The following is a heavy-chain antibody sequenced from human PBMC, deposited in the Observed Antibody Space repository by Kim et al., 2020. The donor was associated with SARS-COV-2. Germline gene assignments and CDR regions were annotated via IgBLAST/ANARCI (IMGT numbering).Heavy chain of an antibody. CDR2: ISYDGSNK. Sequence: GGSLRLSCAASGFTFSSYGMHWVRQAPGKGLEWVAVISYDGSNKYYADSVKGRFTISRDNSKNTLYLQMNSLRAEDTAVYYCAKGQFTVVVPNYYYGMDVWGQGTTVTVSS. D-gene: IGHD2-2*01. J-gene: IGHJ6*02. V-gene: IGHV3-30*18. CDR3: AKGQFTVVVPNYYYGMDV. CDR1: GFTFSSYG.